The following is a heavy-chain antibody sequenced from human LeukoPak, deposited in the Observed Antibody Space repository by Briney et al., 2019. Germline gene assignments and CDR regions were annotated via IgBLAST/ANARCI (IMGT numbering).Heavy chain of an antibody. CDR2: IYHSGST. CDR3: ARARYGYGSGTYGMDV. J-gene: IGHJ6*02. Sequence: SETLSLTCAVSGGSISSGGYSWSWIRQPPGEGLEWIGYIYHSGSTYYNPSLKSRVTISVDRSKNQFSLKLSSVTAADTAVYYCARARYGYGSGTYGMDVWGQGTTVTVSS. V-gene: IGHV4-30-2*01. CDR1: GGSISSGGYS. D-gene: IGHD3-10*01.